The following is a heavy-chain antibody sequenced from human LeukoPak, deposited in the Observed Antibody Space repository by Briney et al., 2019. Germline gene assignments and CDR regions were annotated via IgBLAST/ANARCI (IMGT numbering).Heavy chain of an antibody. CDR3: VSHYYDVSAPDS. CDR1: AFTFNTFDNFA. CDR2: ISESGAST. J-gene: IGHJ5*01. V-gene: IGHV3-23*01. D-gene: IGHD3-22*01. Sequence: GGSLRLSCSVSAFTFNTFDNFAMNWVRQAPGKGLEWVAAISESGASTYYAASVKGRFTISRDNSENTLYSQMHGLRAGDTAVYYCVSHYYDVSAPDSWGQGTLVAVSS.